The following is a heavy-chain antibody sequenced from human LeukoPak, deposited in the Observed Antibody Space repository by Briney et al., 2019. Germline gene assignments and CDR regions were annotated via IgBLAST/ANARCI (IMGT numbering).Heavy chain of an antibody. CDR3: ARGTGYCSSTSCYVH. J-gene: IGHJ4*02. V-gene: IGHV1-69*05. CDR2: IIPIFGTA. CDR1: GGTFGSYA. D-gene: IGHD2-2*01. Sequence: SVKVSCKASGGTFGSYAISWVRQAPGQGLEWMGGIIPIFGTANYAQKFQGRVTITTDEFTSTAYMELSSLRSEDTAVYYCARGTGYCSSTSCYVHWGQGTLVTVSS.